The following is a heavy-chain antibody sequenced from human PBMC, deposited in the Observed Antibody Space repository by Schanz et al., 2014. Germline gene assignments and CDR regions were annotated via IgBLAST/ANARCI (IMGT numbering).Heavy chain of an antibody. V-gene: IGHV3-23*04. Sequence: EVQLVESGGDLVQPGGSLRLSCAASGLIFSNYVMSWVRQAPGKGLEWVSTIGTSGGTNYAESVKGRFTISRDNFKGALYLQMSSLRAEDTAVYYCAKSLESCPGGRCSRGYFDYWGQGTLVTVSS. D-gene: IGHD2-8*02. J-gene: IGHJ4*02. CDR2: IGTSGGT. CDR3: AKSLESCPGGRCSRGYFDY. CDR1: GLIFSNYV.